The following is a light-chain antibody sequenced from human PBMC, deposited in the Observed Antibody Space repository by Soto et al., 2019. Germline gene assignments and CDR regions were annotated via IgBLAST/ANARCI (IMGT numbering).Light chain of an antibody. CDR2: SSD. J-gene: IGLJ3*02. Sequence: QSVLTQPPSMSGTPGQRVTISCSGSSSNIGSNTVNWYQQLPGTAPKLLIYSSDQRPSGVPGRVSGSKSGTSASLAISGLQPEDEADYYCAASHDSRNGWVFGGGTKLTVL. V-gene: IGLV1-44*01. CDR3: AASHDSRNGWV. CDR1: SSNIGSNT.